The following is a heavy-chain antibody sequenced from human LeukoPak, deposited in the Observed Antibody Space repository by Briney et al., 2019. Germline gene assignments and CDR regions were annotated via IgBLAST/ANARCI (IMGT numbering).Heavy chain of an antibody. J-gene: IGHJ4*02. V-gene: IGHV3-33*06. CDR3: AKDAQRGFDYSNSLEY. CDR2: ICSDKSNR. CDR1: GFIFNHHA. D-gene: IGHD4-11*01. Sequence: GGSLRLSCAASGFIFNHHAMHWVRQAPGKGLEWVAVICSDKSNRFYADSVRGRFTISRDDSRKTVYLQMERMTAEDTAIYYCAKDAQRGFDYSNSLEYWGQGALVTVAS.